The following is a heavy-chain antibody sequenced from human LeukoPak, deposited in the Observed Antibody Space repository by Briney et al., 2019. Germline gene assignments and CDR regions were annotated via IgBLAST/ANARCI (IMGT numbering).Heavy chain of an antibody. CDR2: IIPIFGTA. Sequence: SVKVPCKASGGTFSSYAISWVRQAPGQGLEWMGGIIPIFGTANYAQKFQGRVTITADESTSTAYMELSSLRSEDTAVYYCARATGPTSGHVDYWGQGTLVTVSS. CDR1: GGTFSSYA. V-gene: IGHV1-69*01. CDR3: ARATGPTSGHVDY. D-gene: IGHD2-2*01. J-gene: IGHJ4*02.